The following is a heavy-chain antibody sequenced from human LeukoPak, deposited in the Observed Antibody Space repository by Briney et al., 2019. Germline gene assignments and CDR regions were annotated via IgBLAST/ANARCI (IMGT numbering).Heavy chain of an antibody. Sequence: GGSLRLSCAASGFTFSSYEMNWVRQAPGKGLEWGSYISGSGSTIYYADSVKGRFTISRDKAKNSLYLQMNSLRAEDTAVYYCARRQHFDYWGQGTLVTVSS. J-gene: IGHJ4*02. CDR3: ARRQHFDY. CDR1: GFTFSSYE. V-gene: IGHV3-48*03. D-gene: IGHD6-13*01. CDR2: ISGSGSTI.